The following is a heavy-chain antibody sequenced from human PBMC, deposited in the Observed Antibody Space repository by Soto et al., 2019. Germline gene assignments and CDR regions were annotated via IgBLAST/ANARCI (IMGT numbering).Heavy chain of an antibody. CDR2: IYWDDDK. J-gene: IGHJ4*02. V-gene: IGHV2-5*02. D-gene: IGHD4-17*01. CDR1: GFSLSTSGVG. Sequence: QITLKESGPTLVKPTQTLTLTCTFSGFSLSTSGVGVGWIRQPPGKALEWLALIYWDDDKRYSPSLKSRLTITKDTSKNQVVLTMTNVDPVDTATYYCARHGDYYDSWGQGTLVTVSS. CDR3: ARHGDYYDS.